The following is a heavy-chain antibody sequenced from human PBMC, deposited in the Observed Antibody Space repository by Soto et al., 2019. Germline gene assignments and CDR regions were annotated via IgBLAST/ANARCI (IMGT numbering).Heavy chain of an antibody. Sequence: ASVKVSCQASGYTFTSYGISWVRQAPGQGLEWMGWISANSGNTGYAQKLQGRVTMTRNTSISTAYMELSSLRSEDTAVYYCARGKWTGRYYYYYMDVWGKGTTVTVSS. CDR2: ISANSGNT. J-gene: IGHJ6*03. V-gene: IGHV1-8*02. CDR1: GYTFTSYG. CDR3: ARGKWTGRYYYYYMDV. D-gene: IGHD1-26*01.